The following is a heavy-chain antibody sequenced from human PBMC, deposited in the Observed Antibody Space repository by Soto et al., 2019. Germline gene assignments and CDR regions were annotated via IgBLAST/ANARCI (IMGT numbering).Heavy chain of an antibody. Sequence: SETLSLTCTVSGGSISSYYWSWIRQPPGKGLEWIGYIYYSGSTNYNPSLKSRVTISVDTSKNQFSLKLSSVTAADTAVYYCARSTTVTSAGHYWGQGTLVTVSS. CDR2: IYYSGST. D-gene: IGHD4-17*01. V-gene: IGHV4-59*08. CDR3: ARSTTVTSAGHY. CDR1: GGSISSYY. J-gene: IGHJ4*02.